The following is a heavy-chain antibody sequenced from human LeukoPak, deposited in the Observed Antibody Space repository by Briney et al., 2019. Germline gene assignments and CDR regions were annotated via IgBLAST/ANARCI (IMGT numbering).Heavy chain of an antibody. D-gene: IGHD6-13*01. J-gene: IGHJ5*02. V-gene: IGHV3-15*01. CDR3: ATPGRIPEAANWFDP. CDR2: IKSRTDGGTT. Sequence: GGSLRLSCAASGFTFPNAWMSWLRQAPGKGLEWVGHIKSRTDGGTTDYAAPVKGRFTISRDDSENTLYLQMNSLKTEDTAVYYCATPGRIPEAANWFDPWGQGTLVTVSS. CDR1: GFTFPNAW.